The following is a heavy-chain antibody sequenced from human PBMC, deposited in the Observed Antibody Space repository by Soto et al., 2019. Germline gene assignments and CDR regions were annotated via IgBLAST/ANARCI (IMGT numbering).Heavy chain of an antibody. V-gene: IGHV1-69*13. CDR3: ARPLGSSTLFDF. Sequence: GASVKVSCKASGGTFSNYTLNWVRQAPGQGLEWMGGIIPIFGTANYAQKFQGRVTITADESTSTAYMELSSLRSEDTAVYYCARPLGSSTLFDFWGQGTLVTVSS. J-gene: IGHJ4*02. CDR2: IIPIFGTA. D-gene: IGHD6-6*01. CDR1: GGTFSNYT.